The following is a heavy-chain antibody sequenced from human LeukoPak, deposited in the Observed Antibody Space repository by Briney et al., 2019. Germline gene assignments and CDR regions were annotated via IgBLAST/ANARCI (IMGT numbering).Heavy chain of an antibody. J-gene: IGHJ4*02. CDR3: VKDLGGGMIRGVLS. CDR2: IKSKTDGGTT. Sequence: GGSLRLSCAASRFTFSNAWMSWVRQAPGKGLEWVGRIKSKTDGGTTDYAAPVKGRFTISRDNSKNTLYLQMSSLRAEDTAVYYCVKDLGGGMIRGVLSWGQGTLVTVSS. CDR1: RFTFSNAW. V-gene: IGHV3-15*05. D-gene: IGHD3-10*01.